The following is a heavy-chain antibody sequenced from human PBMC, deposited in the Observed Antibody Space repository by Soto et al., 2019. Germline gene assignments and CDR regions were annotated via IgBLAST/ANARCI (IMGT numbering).Heavy chain of an antibody. V-gene: IGHV4-30-4*01. CDR3: ARGLYYYDGSGPFDY. CDR1: GGSISSADDD. D-gene: IGHD3-22*01. J-gene: IGHJ4*02. CDR2: IYYSGST. Sequence: ILSLTCTLSGGSISSADDDWSWIRQHPGKGREWIGYIYYSGSTYYNPSLKSRVTISVDTSKNQFSLKLSSVTAADTAVYYCARGLYYYDGSGPFDYWGQGTQVTVSS.